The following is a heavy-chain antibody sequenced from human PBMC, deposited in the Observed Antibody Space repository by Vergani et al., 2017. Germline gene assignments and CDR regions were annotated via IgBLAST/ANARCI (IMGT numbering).Heavy chain of an antibody. CDR2: ISISSRYI. D-gene: IGHD5-12*01. V-gene: IGHV3-21*01. CDR1: GFTISSDS. Sequence: EVKLVESGGGLVKPGGSLRLSCAASGFTISSDSMNWVRQAPGKGLEWVSSISISSRYIYYGDSVKGRFTVSRNNAKNSHYLQMNSLRAEDTAVYYCAIDIIGYSYGYNYYYGMDVWGQGTTVTV. CDR3: AIDIIGYSYGYNYYYGMDV. J-gene: IGHJ6*02.